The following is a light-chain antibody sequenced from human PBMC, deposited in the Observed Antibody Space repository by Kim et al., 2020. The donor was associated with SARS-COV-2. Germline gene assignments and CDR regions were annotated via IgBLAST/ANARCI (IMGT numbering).Light chain of an antibody. CDR1: ALPRKY. CDR2: EDS. J-gene: IGLJ3*02. V-gene: IGLV3-10*01. Sequence: VSPGQTATITGSGDALPRKYGYWYQQKSGQAPLVVIYEDSKRPSGIPERCSGSSSGTMATLTISGAQVEDEADYYCYSTDRSGHPLFGGGTKLTVL. CDR3: YSTDRSGHPL.